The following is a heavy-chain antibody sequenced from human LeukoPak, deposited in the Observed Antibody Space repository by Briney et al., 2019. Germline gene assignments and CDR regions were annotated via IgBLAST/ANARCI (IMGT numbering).Heavy chain of an antibody. CDR2: INHSGST. J-gene: IGHJ5*02. CDR3: ARGPASGSNFAWFDP. D-gene: IGHD3-10*01. Sequence: SETLSLTCAVYGGSLSNYYWSWIRQPPGKGLEWIGEINHSGSTKYNPSLKSRVTISVDMSKNQFCLELSSVTAADTAVYYCARGPASGSNFAWFDPWGQGTLVTVSS. V-gene: IGHV4-34*01. CDR1: GGSLSNYY.